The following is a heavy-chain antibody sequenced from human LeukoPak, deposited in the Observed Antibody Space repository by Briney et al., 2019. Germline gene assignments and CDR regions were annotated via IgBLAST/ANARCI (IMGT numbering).Heavy chain of an antibody. CDR3: ARDLQQWLVAYDAFDI. V-gene: IGHV3-48*03. J-gene: IGHJ3*02. Sequence: GGSLRLSCAASGFTFSSYEMNWVRQAPGKGLEWVSYISSSGSTIYYADSVKGRFTISRDNAKNSLYLQMNSLRAEDTAVYYCARDLQQWLVAYDAFDIWGQGTMVTVSS. D-gene: IGHD6-19*01. CDR2: ISSSGSTI. CDR1: GFTFSSYE.